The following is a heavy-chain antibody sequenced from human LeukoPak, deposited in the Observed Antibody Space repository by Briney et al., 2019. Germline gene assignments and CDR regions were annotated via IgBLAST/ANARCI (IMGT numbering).Heavy chain of an antibody. V-gene: IGHV3-48*04. J-gene: IGHJ4*02. CDR3: ARAGYPKGFDY. Sequence: GGSLRLSCAASGFTFSSYAMSWVRQAPGKGLEWVSYISTNSDTIYYADSVKGRFTISRDNAKNSLFLQMNSLRAEDTAVYYCARAGYPKGFDYWGQGTLVTVSS. CDR1: GFTFSSYA. D-gene: IGHD6-13*01. CDR2: ISTNSDTI.